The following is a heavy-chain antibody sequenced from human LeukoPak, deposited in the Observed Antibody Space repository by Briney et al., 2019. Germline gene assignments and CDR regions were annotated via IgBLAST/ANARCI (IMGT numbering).Heavy chain of an antibody. D-gene: IGHD3-22*01. V-gene: IGHV1-2*02. CDR2: INPKCGGQ. CDR3: ARDLDSNGYYQVFRY. J-gene: IGHJ1*01. Sequence: ASVTVSCEASVYTFTDYYIHWVRQAPGQGLEGMGWINPKCGGQKYAQGFQGRVTMTRDTSIGTAYLEVSRLKSDDTAVYYCARDLDSNGYYQVFRYWGQ. CDR1: VYTFTDYY.